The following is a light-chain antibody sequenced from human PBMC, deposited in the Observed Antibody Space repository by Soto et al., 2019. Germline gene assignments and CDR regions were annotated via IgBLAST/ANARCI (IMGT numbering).Light chain of an antibody. CDR1: SSDVGGYNY. Sequence: QSALTQPASVSGSPGQTITISCTGSSSDVGGYNYVSWYQQHPGKAPKLMIYEVNNRPSGVSNRFSGSKSGNTASLTISGRQAEDEADYYCSSDTSSSTQVLGGGTKLTGL. CDR2: EVN. V-gene: IGLV2-14*01. J-gene: IGLJ3*02. CDR3: SSDTSSSTQV.